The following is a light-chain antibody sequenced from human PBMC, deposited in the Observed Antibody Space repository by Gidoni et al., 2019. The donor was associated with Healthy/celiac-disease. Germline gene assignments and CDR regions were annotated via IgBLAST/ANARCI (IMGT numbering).Light chain of an antibody. Sequence: SSVLTQPPSVSVAPGQTARITWGGNNIGSNSVHWYRQKPGQAPVLVVYDDSDRPSGIPERFSGSNSGNTATLTSSRGEAGDEADYYCQVWDSSSDHWVFGGGTKLTVL. CDR3: QVWDSSSDHWV. V-gene: IGLV3-21*02. CDR2: DDS. CDR1: NIGSNS. J-gene: IGLJ3*02.